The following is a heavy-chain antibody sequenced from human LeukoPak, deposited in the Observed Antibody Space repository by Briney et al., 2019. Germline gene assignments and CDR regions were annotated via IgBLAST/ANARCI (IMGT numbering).Heavy chain of an antibody. CDR2: IYHSGST. D-gene: IGHD1-1*01. J-gene: IGHJ6*03. CDR1: GGSISSSSYY. V-gene: IGHV4-39*01. Sequence: PSETLSLTCTVSGGSISSSSYYWGWIRQPPGKGLEWIGSIYHSGSTYYNPSLKSRVTISVDTSKNQFSLKLSSVTAADTAVYYCARHVIPTKWSAIGTKNYYYYYYMDVWGKGTTVTVSS. CDR3: ARHVIPTKWSAIGTKNYYYYYYMDV.